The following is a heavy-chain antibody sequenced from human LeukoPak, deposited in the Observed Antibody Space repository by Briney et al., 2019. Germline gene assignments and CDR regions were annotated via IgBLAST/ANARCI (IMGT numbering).Heavy chain of an antibody. D-gene: IGHD6-19*01. CDR2: INSVGSST. V-gene: IGHV3-74*01. J-gene: IGHJ5*02. Sequence: GGSLRLSCAASGFTFSSFWMHWVRQAPGKGLVWVSRINSVGSSTSYADSVKGRFTISRDNAKNTLYLQMNSLRAEDTAVYYCARERTSGWDAFDTWGQGTLVTVSP. CDR3: ARERTSGWDAFDT. CDR1: GFTFSSFW.